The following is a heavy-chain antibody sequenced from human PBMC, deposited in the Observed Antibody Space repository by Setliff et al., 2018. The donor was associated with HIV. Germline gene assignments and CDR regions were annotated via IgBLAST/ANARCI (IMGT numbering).Heavy chain of an antibody. V-gene: IGHV4-59*04. J-gene: IGHJ4*02. Sequence: SETLSLTCNVSGASISSYYWSWIRQPPGKGLEWIGYIHYSGSTYFNPSLKSRVSISTDTSKNQFSLKLTSVTAADTAVYYCACRDTSRYFDDYWGQGTLVTVSS. CDR1: GASISSYY. CDR2: IHYSGST. CDR3: ACRDTSRYFDDY. D-gene: IGHD3-22*01.